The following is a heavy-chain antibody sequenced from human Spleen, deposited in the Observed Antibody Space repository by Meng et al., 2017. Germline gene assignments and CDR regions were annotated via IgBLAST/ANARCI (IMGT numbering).Heavy chain of an antibody. CDR3: ARGLRPGAAADI. D-gene: IGHD6-13*01. CDR1: GGSFSGDY. CDR2: INHSGST. V-gene: IGHV4-34*01. Sequence: QAQPQSGGAGLLKPSETLSLTVAVYGGSFSGDYWSWIRQPPGKGLEWIGEINHSGSTNYNPSLKSRVTISVDTSKNQFSLKLSSVTAADTAVYYCARGLRPGAAADIWGQGTLVTVSS. J-gene: IGHJ4*02.